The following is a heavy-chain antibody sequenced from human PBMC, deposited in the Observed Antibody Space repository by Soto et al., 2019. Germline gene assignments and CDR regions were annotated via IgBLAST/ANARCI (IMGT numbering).Heavy chain of an antibody. CDR1: GGTFSSYA. CDR2: IIPIFGTA. V-gene: IGHV1-69*13. Sequence: RASVKVSCKASGGTFSSYAISWVRQAPGQGLEWMGGIIPIFGTANYAQKFQGRVTITADESTSTAYMELSSLRSEDTAVYYCARQYYDYVWGSYRPRVGMDVWGQGTTVTVS. D-gene: IGHD3-16*02. J-gene: IGHJ6*02. CDR3: ARQYYDYVWGSYRPRVGMDV.